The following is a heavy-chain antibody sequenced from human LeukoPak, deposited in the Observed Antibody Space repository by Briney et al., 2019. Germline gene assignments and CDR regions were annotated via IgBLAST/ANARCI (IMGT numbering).Heavy chain of an antibody. CDR2: IIPIFGTA. J-gene: IGHJ5*02. Sequence: SVKVSCKASGGTFSSYAISWVRQAPGQGLEWMGGIIPIFGTANYAQKFQGRVTITADKSTSTAYMELSSLRSVDTAVYYCARWYYYGSGSSTNWFDPWGQGTLVTVSS. CDR1: GGTFSSYA. D-gene: IGHD3-10*01. V-gene: IGHV1-69*06. CDR3: ARWYYYGSGSSTNWFDP.